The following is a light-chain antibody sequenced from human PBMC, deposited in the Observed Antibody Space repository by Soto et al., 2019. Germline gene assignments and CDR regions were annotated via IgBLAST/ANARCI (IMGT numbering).Light chain of an antibody. CDR2: QDS. V-gene: IGLV3-1*01. CDR1: KLGDKY. CDR3: QAWDSSTVV. J-gene: IGLJ1*01. Sequence: SYELTQPPSVSVSPEQTASITCSGDKLGDKYACWYQQKPGQSPVLVIYQDSKRPSGIPERFSGSNSGNTATLTISGTQAMDEADYYCQAWDSSTVVFGTGTKLTVL.